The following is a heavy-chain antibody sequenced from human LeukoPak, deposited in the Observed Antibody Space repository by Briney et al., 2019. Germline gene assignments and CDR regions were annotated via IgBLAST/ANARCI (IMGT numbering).Heavy chain of an antibody. J-gene: IGHJ1*01. Sequence: GGSLRLSCAASGFTVSSNYMSWVRQAPGKGLEWVSVIYSGGSTYYADSVKGRFTISRDNSKNTLYLQMNSLRAEDTAVYYCAKDTGVAIAASGYFQHWGQGTLVTVSS. V-gene: IGHV3-53*01. CDR2: IYSGGST. CDR3: AKDTGVAIAASGYFQH. D-gene: IGHD6-6*01. CDR1: GFTVSSNY.